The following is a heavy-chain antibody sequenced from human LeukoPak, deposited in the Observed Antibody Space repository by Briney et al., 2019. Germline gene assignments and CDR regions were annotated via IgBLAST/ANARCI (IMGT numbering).Heavy chain of an antibody. CDR2: IYYSGST. V-gene: IGHV4-39*07. CDR1: GGSISSSSYY. Sequence: SETLSLTCTVSGGSISSSSYYRGWIRQPPGKGLEWIGSIYYSGSTYYNPSLKSRVTISVDTSKNQFSLKLSPVTAADTAVYYCARESGSYRYYYYYYYMDVWGKGTTVTVSS. J-gene: IGHJ6*03. D-gene: IGHD1-26*01. CDR3: ARESGSYRYYYYYYYMDV.